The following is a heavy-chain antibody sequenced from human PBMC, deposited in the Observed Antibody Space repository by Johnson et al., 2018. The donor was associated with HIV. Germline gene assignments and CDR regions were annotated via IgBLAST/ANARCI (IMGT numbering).Heavy chain of an antibody. CDR3: ARGVLAFDI. CDR1: GFTFSIYW. J-gene: IGHJ3*02. CDR2: ISGSGGSQ. Sequence: VESGGGVVQPGGSLILSCAASGFTFSIYWMTWVRQAPGKGLEWVSAISGSGGSQYYADSVKGRFTISRDNAKNTLSLQMNSLRAGDTAVYYCARGVLAFDIWGQGTMVTVSS. V-gene: IGHV3-23*04. D-gene: IGHD5/OR15-5a*01.